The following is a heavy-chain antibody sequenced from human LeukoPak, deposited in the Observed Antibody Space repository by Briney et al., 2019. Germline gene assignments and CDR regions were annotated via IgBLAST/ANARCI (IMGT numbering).Heavy chain of an antibody. Sequence: GGSLRLSCAASGFSFSSSDMNWVRQAPGQGLEWVSGISGSGGSTYYADSVKGRFTISRDSAENTLYLQMNSLGAEDTALYYCARYSESYHAIDYWGQGTLVTVSS. D-gene: IGHD5-12*01. CDR2: ISGSGGST. CDR3: ARYSESYHAIDY. J-gene: IGHJ4*02. CDR1: GFSFSSSD. V-gene: IGHV3-23*01.